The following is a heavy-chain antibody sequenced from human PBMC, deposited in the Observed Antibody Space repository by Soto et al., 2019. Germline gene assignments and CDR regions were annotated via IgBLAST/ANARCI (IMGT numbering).Heavy chain of an antibody. V-gene: IGHV1-3*01. CDR1: GDTFTSYA. J-gene: IGHJ6*02. D-gene: IGHD6-6*01. CDR2: INAGNGNT. Sequence: GASVKLSCKACGDTFTSYAMHWVRQAPRQRLEWMGWINAGNGNTKYSQKFQGRVTITRDTSASTAYMELSSLRSEDTAVYYCARTPPFRSSSSGRPHYYYYGMDVWGQGTTVTVSS. CDR3: ARTPPFRSSSSGRPHYYYYGMDV.